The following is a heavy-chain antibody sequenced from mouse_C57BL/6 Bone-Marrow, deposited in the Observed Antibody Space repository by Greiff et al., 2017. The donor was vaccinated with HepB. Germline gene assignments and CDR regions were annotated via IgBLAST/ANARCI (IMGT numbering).Heavy chain of an antibody. J-gene: IGHJ2*01. V-gene: IGHV2-9-1*01. Sequence: VKLMESGPGLVAPSQSLSITCTVSGFSLTSYAISWVRQPPGKGLEWLGVIWTGGGTNYNSALKSRLSISKDNSKSQVFLKMNSLQTDDTARYYGARNGGAAQVSTFDYWGQGTTLTVSS. CDR3: ARNGGAAQVSTFDY. D-gene: IGHD3-2*02. CDR1: GFSLTSYA. CDR2: IWTGGGT.